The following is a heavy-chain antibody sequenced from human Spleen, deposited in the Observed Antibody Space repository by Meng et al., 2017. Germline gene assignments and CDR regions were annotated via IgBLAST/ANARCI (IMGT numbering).Heavy chain of an antibody. CDR1: GYTLTSYF. J-gene: IGHJ4*02. D-gene: IGHD1-26*01. CDR3: AREQTHYPDY. Sequence: ASVKVSCKASGYTLTSYFMHWVRQAPGQGLEWMGIINPSGGSTSYAQRFQGRLTMTRDTSTSTVYMELSSLRSEDTAVYYCAREQTHYPDYWGQETLVTVSS. CDR2: INPSGGST. V-gene: IGHV1-46*01.